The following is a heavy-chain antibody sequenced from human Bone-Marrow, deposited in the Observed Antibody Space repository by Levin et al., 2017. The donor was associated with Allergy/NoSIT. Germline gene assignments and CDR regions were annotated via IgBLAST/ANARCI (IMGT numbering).Heavy chain of an antibody. V-gene: IGHV3-30*04. J-gene: IGHJ5*02. CDR2: ISYDGSNK. Sequence: GGSLRLSCAASGFTFSSYAMHWVRQAPGKGLEWVAVISYDGSNKYYADSVKGRFTISRDNSKNTLYLQMNSLRAEDTAVYYCARDGGSLYSSRRGWFDPWGQGTLVTVSS. CDR3: ARDGGSLYSSRRGWFDP. D-gene: IGHD6-13*01. CDR1: GFTFSSYA.